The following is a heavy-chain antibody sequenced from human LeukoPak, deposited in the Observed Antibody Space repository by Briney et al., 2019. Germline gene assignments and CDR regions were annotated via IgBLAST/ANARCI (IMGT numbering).Heavy chain of an antibody. V-gene: IGHV4-38-2*01. CDR3: AGLGEAY. CDR2: IYHSGST. D-gene: IGHD3-10*01. CDR1: GYSISSGYY. Sequence: PSETLSLTCAVSGYSISSGYYWGWIRQPPGKGLEWIGSIYHSGSTYYNPSFKSRVTISVDTSKNQFSLKLSSVTAADTAVYYCAGLGEAYWGQGTLVTVSS. J-gene: IGHJ4*02.